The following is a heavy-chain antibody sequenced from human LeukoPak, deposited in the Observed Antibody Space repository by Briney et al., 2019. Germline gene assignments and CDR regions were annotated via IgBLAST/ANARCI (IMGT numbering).Heavy chain of an antibody. CDR2: IIPIFGTA. V-gene: IGHV1-69*13. Sequence: SVKVSCKASGGTFTSYAISWVRQAPGQGLEWMGRIIPIFGTANYAQKFQGRVTITADESTSTAYMELSSLRSEDTAVYYCAREKGDSGYDYSYYYYGMDVWGQGTTVTVSS. D-gene: IGHD5-12*01. J-gene: IGHJ6*02. CDR1: GGTFTSYA. CDR3: AREKGDSGYDYSYYYYGMDV.